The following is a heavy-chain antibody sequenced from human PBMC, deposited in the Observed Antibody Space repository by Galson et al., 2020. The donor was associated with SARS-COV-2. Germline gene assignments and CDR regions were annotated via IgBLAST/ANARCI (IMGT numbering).Heavy chain of an antibody. CDR1: AHTFSNSI. J-gene: IGHJ4*02. Sequence: GESLKISCAMSAHTFSNSIIHWVRQAPGEGLEWVAAMSYDGFSKYYADSVKGRFSISRDSSDSTVNVQMTSLRTEDTAVYYCATEGGTSGRAGYFDYWGQGTLVTVSS. CDR3: ATEGGTSGRAGYFDY. V-gene: IGHV3-30*03. D-gene: IGHD2-2*01. CDR2: MSYDGFSK.